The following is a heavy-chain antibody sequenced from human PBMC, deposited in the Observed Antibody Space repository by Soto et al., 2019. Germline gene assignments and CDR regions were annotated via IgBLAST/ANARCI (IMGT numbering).Heavy chain of an antibody. CDR1: GGSISSYY. CDR2: MYYSGST. D-gene: IGHD5-12*01. Sequence: SSETLSLTCTVSGGSISSYYWTWIRQPPGKGLEWIGYMYYSGSTNYNPSLKSRVTISVDTSKNHFSLRLISVTAADTAIYFCAREGNPGRWLQPLDFWGRGTLVTVSS. CDR3: AREGNPGRWLQPLDF. J-gene: IGHJ4*02. V-gene: IGHV4-59*01.